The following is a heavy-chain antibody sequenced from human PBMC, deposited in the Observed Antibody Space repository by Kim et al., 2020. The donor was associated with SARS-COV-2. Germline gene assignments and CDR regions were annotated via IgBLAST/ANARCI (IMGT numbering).Heavy chain of an antibody. Sequence: SVKVSCKASGGTFSSYAISWVRQAPGQGLEWMGGIIPIFGTANYAQKFQGRVTITADESTSTAYMELSSLRSEDTAVYYCARERLDPTTFFDYWGQGTLVTVSS. CDR2: IIPIFGTA. V-gene: IGHV1-69*13. J-gene: IGHJ4*02. CDR3: ARERLDPTTFFDY. D-gene: IGHD1-1*01. CDR1: GGTFSSYA.